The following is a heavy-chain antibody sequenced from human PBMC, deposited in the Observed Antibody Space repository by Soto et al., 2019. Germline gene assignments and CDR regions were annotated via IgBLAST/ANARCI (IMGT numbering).Heavy chain of an antibody. CDR2: IRRSDGIT. CDR3: VKDITVHGGANAFDF. D-gene: IGHD1-20*01. J-gene: IGHJ3*01. Sequence: EVQLLESGGGLVQPGGSLRLSCAASGFSISTYAMSWVRQAPGKGLEWVSAIRRSDGITDYADSVKGRFTISRDTSRNTRVLQMNSLRAEDTAIYYCVKDITVHGGANAFDFWGQGALVTVCS. V-gene: IGHV3-23*01. CDR1: GFSISTYA.